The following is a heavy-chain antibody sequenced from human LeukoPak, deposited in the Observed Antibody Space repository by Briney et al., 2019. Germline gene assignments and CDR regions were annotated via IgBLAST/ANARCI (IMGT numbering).Heavy chain of an antibody. Sequence: PGGSLRLSCAASGFTFTSYSMIWVRQAPGKGLEWVSVIYSGGSTYYADSVKGRFTISRDNSKNTLYLQMNSLRAEDTAVYYCARGKGQLVLFDYWGQGTLVTVSS. CDR2: IYSGGST. V-gene: IGHV3-53*01. J-gene: IGHJ4*02. D-gene: IGHD6-6*01. CDR1: GFTFTSYS. CDR3: ARGKGQLVLFDY.